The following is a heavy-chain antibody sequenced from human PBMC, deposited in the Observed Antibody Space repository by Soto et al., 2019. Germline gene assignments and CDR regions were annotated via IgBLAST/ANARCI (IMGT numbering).Heavy chain of an antibody. V-gene: IGHV4-31*03. CDR1: GGPLSSGGYY. J-gene: IGHJ4*02. CDR3: ARGPALGFDY. Sequence: PSETLSLTCTVSGGPLSSGGYYWSWIRQHPGKGLEWIGYIYYSGSTYYNPSLKSRVTISVDTSKNQFSLKLSSVTAADTAVYYCARGPALGFDYWGQGTLVTVSS. CDR2: IYYSGST. D-gene: IGHD3-16*01.